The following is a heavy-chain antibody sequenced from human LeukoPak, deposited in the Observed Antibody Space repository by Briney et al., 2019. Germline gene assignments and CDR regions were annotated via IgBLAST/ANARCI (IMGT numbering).Heavy chain of an antibody. V-gene: IGHV3-48*03. CDR2: ISSSGSTI. J-gene: IGHJ6*02. CDR3: ARVKVTPYYDFWSGYYNAPLSGYYGMDV. D-gene: IGHD3-3*01. Sequence: GGSLRLSCAASGFTFSSYEMNWVRQAPGKGLEWVSYISSSGSTIYSADSVKGRFTISRDNAKNSLYLQMNSLRAEDTAVYYCARVKVTPYYDFWSGYYNAPLSGYYGMDVWGQGTTVTVSS. CDR1: GFTFSSYE.